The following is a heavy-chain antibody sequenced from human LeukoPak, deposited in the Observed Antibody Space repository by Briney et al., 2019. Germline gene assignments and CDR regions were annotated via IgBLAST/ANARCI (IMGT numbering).Heavy chain of an antibody. D-gene: IGHD4-17*01. J-gene: IGHJ4*02. CDR3: ARDAMSSVTTSPYYFDY. Sequence: GASVKVSCKASGHTFSSNYIHWVRQAPGQGLEWMGIINPSGYTTYAQKFQGRVTMTRDTSTSTVYMELSSLRSEDTAVYYCARDAMSSVTTSPYYFDYWGQGTLVTVSS. CDR1: GHTFSSNY. CDR2: INPSGYT. V-gene: IGHV1-46*01.